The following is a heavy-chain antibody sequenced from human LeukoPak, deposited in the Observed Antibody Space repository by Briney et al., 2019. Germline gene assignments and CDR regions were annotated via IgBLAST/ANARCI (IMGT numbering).Heavy chain of an antibody. V-gene: IGHV3-30*02. J-gene: IGHJ4*02. Sequence: GGSLRLSCAASGFTFSSYGMHWVRQAPGKGLEWVAFIRYDGSNKYYADSVKGRFTISRDNSKNTLYLQMNSLRAEDTAVYHCAKDPIYGDYRYFDYWGQGTLVTVSS. CDR2: IRYDGSNK. D-gene: IGHD4-17*01. CDR3: AKDPIYGDYRYFDY. CDR1: GFTFSSYG.